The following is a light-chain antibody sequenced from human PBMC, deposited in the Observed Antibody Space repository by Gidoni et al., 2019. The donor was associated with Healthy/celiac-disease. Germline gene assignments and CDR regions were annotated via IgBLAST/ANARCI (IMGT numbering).Light chain of an antibody. J-gene: IGKJ1*01. CDR1: QSISSY. CDR3: KQSSSTPPT. V-gene: IGKV1-39*01. CDR2: AAS. Sequence: DVQMTQSPSSLSASVSDRVTITCRATQSISSYLNWYQQKPGKAPKLLIYAASSLQCGVPSRFSGSGSGTDFTLNISSLQPEDFATYYCKQSSSTPPTFGQGTKVEIK.